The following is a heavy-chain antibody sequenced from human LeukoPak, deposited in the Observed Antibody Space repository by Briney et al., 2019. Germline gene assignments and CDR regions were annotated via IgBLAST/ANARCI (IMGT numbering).Heavy chain of an antibody. V-gene: IGHV4-39*07. Sequence: SETLSLTCTVSGGSISSSSYYWGWIRQPPGKGLEWIGSIHYSGSTNYNPSLKSRVTKSVDTSKNQFSLKLSSVTAADTAVYYCARGYCSGGSCYSYYYYNYMDVWGKGTTVTVSS. CDR2: IHYSGST. CDR3: ARGYCSGGSCYSYYYYNYMDV. CDR1: GGSISSSSYY. D-gene: IGHD2-15*01. J-gene: IGHJ6*03.